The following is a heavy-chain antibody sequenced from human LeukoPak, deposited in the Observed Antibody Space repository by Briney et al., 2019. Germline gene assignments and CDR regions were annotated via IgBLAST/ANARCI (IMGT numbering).Heavy chain of an antibody. CDR1: GFTFSSYG. CDR2: ISYDGSNK. V-gene: IGHV3-30*18. D-gene: IGHD6-19*01. Sequence: GGSLRLSCAASGFTFSSYGMHWVRQAPGKGLEWVAVISYDGSNKYYADSVKGRFTISRDNSKNTLYLQMNSLRAEDTAVYYCAEDKYSSGLLIYYFDYWGQGTLVTVSS. J-gene: IGHJ4*02. CDR3: AEDKYSSGLLIYYFDY.